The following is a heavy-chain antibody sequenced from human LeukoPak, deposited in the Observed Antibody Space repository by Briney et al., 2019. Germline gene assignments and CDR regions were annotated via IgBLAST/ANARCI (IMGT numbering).Heavy chain of an antibody. V-gene: IGHV5-51*01. CDR1: GYNFTTYW. CDR3: ARLRVVVTTYDAFHI. J-gene: IGHJ3*02. Sequence: GESLKISCKGSGYNFTTYWIGWVRQMPGKGLEWMGIIYPGDSNTRYSPSFQGQVTISADKSISTAYLQWSSLKASDTAMYYCARLRVVVTTYDAFHIWGQGTMATVSS. CDR2: IYPGDSNT. D-gene: IGHD2-21*02.